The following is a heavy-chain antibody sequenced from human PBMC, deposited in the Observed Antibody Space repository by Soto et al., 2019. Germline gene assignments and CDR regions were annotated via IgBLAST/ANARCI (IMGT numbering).Heavy chain of an antibody. D-gene: IGHD6-6*01. Sequence: GGSLKISCNGSGYSFTSYWIGWVRQMPGKGLEWMGIIYPGDSDTRYSPSFQGQVTISADKSISTAYLQWSSLKASDTAMYYCARHRARIAAPYYYYYGMDVWGQGTTVTVSS. V-gene: IGHV5-51*01. J-gene: IGHJ6*02. CDR3: ARHRARIAAPYYYYYGMDV. CDR1: GYSFTSYW. CDR2: IYPGDSDT.